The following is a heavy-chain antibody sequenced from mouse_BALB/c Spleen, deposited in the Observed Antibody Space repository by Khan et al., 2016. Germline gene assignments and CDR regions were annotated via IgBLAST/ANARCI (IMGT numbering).Heavy chain of an antibody. CDR2: ISGGSSTI. J-gene: IGHJ4*01. CDR1: GFTFSVFG. Sequence: EVELVESGGGLVQPGGSRKLSCAASGFTFSVFGIHWVRQAPEKGLEWVAYISGGSSTIYYADTVKGRFTISRDNPKNTLLLQMTSLRSEDTAVYYCARLTPYAMDYWGQGTSVTGSS. CDR3: ARLTPYAMDY. V-gene: IGHV5-17*02. D-gene: IGHD4-1*01.